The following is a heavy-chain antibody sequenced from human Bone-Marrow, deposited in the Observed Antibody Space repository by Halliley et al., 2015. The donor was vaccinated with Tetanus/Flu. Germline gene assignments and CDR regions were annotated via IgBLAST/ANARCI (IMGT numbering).Heavy chain of an antibody. J-gene: IGHJ5*02. Sequence: TLSLTCAVSGYSISSCYYWGWIRQPPGKGLEWIGNIYHSGSTYYNPPLKSRVTISVDTSKNHFSLTLNSVTAADTAVYYCARAGVLPLDWFNPWGQGTLVTVSS. V-gene: IGHV4-38-2*01. CDR3: ARAGVLPLDWFNP. CDR2: IYHSGST. D-gene: IGHD3-16*01. CDR1: GYSISSCYY.